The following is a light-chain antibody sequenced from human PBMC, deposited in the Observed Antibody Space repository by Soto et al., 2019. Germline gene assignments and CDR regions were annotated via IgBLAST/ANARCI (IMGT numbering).Light chain of an antibody. CDR2: NNN. CDR1: SSSIGSNP. V-gene: IGLV1-44*01. J-gene: IGLJ3*02. Sequence: QSALTQPPSASGTPGQRVTISCSGSSSSIGSNPVNWYQQLPGTAPKVLIYNNNQRPSGVPDRFSGSKSGTSASLAISGLQSEDEANYYCAAWHDSLNGWVFGGGTKLTVL. CDR3: AAWHDSLNGWV.